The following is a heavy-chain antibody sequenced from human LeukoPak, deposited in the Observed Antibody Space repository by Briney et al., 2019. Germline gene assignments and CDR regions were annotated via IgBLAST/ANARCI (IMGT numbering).Heavy chain of an antibody. D-gene: IGHD6-19*01. V-gene: IGHV1-46*01. CDR1: GFTFSSYA. J-gene: IGHJ3*02. Sequence: GGSLRLSCAASGFTFSSYAMSWVRQAPGQGLEWMGIINPSGGSTSYAQKFQGRVTMTRDTSTSTVYMELSSLRSEDTAVYYCARDRAVAGTDAFDIWGQGTMVTVSS. CDR3: ARDRAVAGTDAFDI. CDR2: INPSGGST.